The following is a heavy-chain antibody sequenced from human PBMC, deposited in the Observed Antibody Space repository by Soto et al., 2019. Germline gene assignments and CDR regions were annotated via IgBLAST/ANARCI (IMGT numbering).Heavy chain of an antibody. CDR2: VNPNSGDT. CDR3: ARDFRGGYYYYGMDV. CDR1: GYTFIDYY. J-gene: IGHJ6*02. Sequence: ASVKVSCKASGYTFIDYYIHWVRQAPGQGLEWMGWVNPNSGDTNYAQKFQGWVTMTRDTSITTAYMELSRLTSDDTAVYFCARDFRGGYYYYGMDVWGQGTTVTVSS. V-gene: IGHV1-2*04. D-gene: IGHD3-3*01.